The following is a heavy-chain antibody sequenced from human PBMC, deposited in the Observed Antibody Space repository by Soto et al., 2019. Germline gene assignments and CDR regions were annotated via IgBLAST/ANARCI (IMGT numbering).Heavy chain of an antibody. CDR3: ASERKLGYCTNGVCYGY. D-gene: IGHD2-8*01. J-gene: IGHJ4*02. CDR1: GGSFSGYY. CDR2: INHSGST. V-gene: IGHV4-34*01. Sequence: SETLSLTCAVYGGSFSGYYWSWIRQPPGKGLEWIGEINHSGSTNHNPSLKSRVTISVDTSKNQFSLKLSSVTAADTAVYYCASERKLGYCTNGVCYGYWGQGTLVTVSS.